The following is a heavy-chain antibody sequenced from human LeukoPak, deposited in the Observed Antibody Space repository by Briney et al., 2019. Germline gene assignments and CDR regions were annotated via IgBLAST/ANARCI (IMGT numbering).Heavy chain of an antibody. V-gene: IGHV3-23*01. J-gene: IGHJ3*02. D-gene: IGHD3-3*01. CDR3: ARVPIQEWLASSDAFDI. CDR1: GFTFSSYA. Sequence: GGSLRLSCAASGFTFSSYAMSWVRQAPGKGLEWVSAISGSGGSKYYADSVKGRFTISRDNSKNTLYLQMNSLRAEDTAVYYCARVPIQEWLASSDAFDIWGQGTMVTVSS. CDR2: ISGSGGSK.